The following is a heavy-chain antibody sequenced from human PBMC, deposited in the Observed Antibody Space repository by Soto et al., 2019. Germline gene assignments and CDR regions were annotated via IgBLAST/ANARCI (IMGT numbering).Heavy chain of an antibody. D-gene: IGHD1-1*01. CDR1: GFIFSGAL. CDR3: IADLPINWASSFDY. J-gene: IGHJ4*02. Sequence: GGSLRLSCASSGFIFSGALMTWARQAPGKGLEWVGLIRSKVDGGTTGYAAPVGGRFTISRDDSSNTVYLQMNSLKAEDTAVYYCIADLPINWASSFDYWGQGALVTVSS. V-gene: IGHV3-15*07. CDR2: IRSKVDGGTT.